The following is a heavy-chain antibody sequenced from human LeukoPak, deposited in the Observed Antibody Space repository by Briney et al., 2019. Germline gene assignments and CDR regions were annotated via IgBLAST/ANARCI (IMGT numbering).Heavy chain of an antibody. D-gene: IGHD3-3*01. J-gene: IGHJ4*02. V-gene: IGHV4-30-4*08. CDR2: IYHSGST. CDR3: ARGGYDFRSGPRIVDY. CDR1: GGSISSGDYY. Sequence: SETLSLTCTVSGGSISSGDYYWSWIRQPPGKGLEWIGYIYHSGSTYYNPSLRSRVTIAVDTSKNQFSLKLSSVTAADTAVYYCARGGYDFRSGPRIVDYWGQGTLVTVSS.